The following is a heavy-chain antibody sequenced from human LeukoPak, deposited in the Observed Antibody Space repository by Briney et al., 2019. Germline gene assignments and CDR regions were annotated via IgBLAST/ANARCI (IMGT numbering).Heavy chain of an antibody. D-gene: IGHD1-1*01. CDR2: IYYSGST. CDR1: GGSVSSGSYY. CDR3: AREGATGTTGWFDP. J-gene: IGHJ5*02. Sequence: SETLSLTCTVSGGSVSSGSYYWSWIRQPPGKGLEWIGYIYYSGSTNYNPSLKSRVTISVDTSKNQFSLKLSSVAAADTAVYYCAREGATGTTGWFDPWGQGTLVTVSS. V-gene: IGHV4-61*01.